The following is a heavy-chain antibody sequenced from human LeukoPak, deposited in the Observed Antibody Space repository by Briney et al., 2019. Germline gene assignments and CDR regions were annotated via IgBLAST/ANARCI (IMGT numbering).Heavy chain of an antibody. D-gene: IGHD3-10*01. CDR3: ARDHSQYYYGSGSSYDY. J-gene: IGHJ4*02. CDR1: GFTFSSYW. Sequence: GGSLRLSCAASGFTFSSYWMSWVRQAPGKGLERVANIKQDGSEKYYVDSVKGRFTISRDNAKNSLYLQMNSLRAEDTAVYDCARDHSQYYYGSGSSYDYWGQGTLVTVSS. V-gene: IGHV3-7*01. CDR2: IKQDGSEK.